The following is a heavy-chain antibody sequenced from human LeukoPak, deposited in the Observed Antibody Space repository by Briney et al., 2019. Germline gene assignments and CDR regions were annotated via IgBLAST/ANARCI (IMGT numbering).Heavy chain of an antibody. Sequence: ASVKVSCKASGYTFTSNHIHWVRQAPGQGLEWMGVINPSGDSASYAPNFQGRVTVTRDTSTSTVYMELSSLRSEDTAIYYCAKIAARDTGEGYWGQGTLVTVSS. CDR1: GYTFTSNH. V-gene: IGHV1-46*01. CDR2: INPSGDSA. CDR3: AKIAARDTGEGY. D-gene: IGHD6-6*01. J-gene: IGHJ4*02.